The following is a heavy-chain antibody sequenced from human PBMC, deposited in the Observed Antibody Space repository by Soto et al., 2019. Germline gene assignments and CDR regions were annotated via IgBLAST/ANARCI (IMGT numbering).Heavy chain of an antibody. J-gene: IGHJ3*02. CDR3: ARAPPGIAVAKIEEEYAFDI. CDR1: GYTFTSYG. V-gene: IGHV1-18*01. Sequence: QVQLVQSGAEVKKPGASVKVSCKASGYTFTSYGISWVRQAPGQGLEWMGWISAYNGNTNYAQKLQGRVTMTTDTSTSTAYMELRSLRSDDTAVYYCARAPPGIAVAKIEEEYAFDIWGQGTMVTVSS. D-gene: IGHD6-19*01. CDR2: ISAYNGNT.